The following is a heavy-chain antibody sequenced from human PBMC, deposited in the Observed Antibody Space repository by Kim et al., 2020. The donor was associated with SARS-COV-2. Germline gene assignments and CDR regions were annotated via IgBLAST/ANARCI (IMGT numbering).Heavy chain of an antibody. CDR1: GYSFTSYW. J-gene: IGHJ4*02. V-gene: IGHV5-51*01. CDR3: ARTADDCSGGSCYWPNREYYFDY. D-gene: IGHD2-15*01. Sequence: GESLKISCKGSGYSFTSYWIGWVRQMPGKGLEWMGIIYPGDSDTRYSPSFQGQVTISADKSISTAYLQWSSLKASDTAMYYCARTADDCSGGSCYWPNREYYFDYWGQGTLVTVSS. CDR2: IYPGDSDT.